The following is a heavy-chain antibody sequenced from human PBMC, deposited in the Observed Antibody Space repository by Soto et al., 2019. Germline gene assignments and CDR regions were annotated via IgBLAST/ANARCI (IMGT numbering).Heavy chain of an antibody. D-gene: IGHD6-6*01. CDR1: GFTFSSYS. CDR3: ARDLLAARDIPYYFNY. Sequence: EVQLVESGGGLVQPGGSLRLSCAASGFTFSSYSMNWVRQAPGKGLEWVSSISSSSSYIFYADSVKDRFTISRDNAKNSLYLQMNSLRAEDTAVYYCARDLLAARDIPYYFNYWGQGTLVTVSS. V-gene: IGHV3-21*01. CDR2: ISSSSSYI. J-gene: IGHJ4*02.